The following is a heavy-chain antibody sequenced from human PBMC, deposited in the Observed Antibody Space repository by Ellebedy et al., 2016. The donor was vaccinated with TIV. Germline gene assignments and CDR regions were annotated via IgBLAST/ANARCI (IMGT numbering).Heavy chain of an antibody. CDR3: ARVQRASSGMDV. CDR1: GYTFTANY. J-gene: IGHJ6*02. V-gene: IGHV1-2*02. D-gene: IGHD1-1*01. Sequence: ASVKVSCQASGYTFTANYIHCVRQPPRQGLEWMGWINPDSGGTNFAQKFQDRVSMTRDTSVSTAYMELSRRESDDTAVYYCARVQRASSGMDVWGQGTTVTVS. CDR2: INPDSGGT.